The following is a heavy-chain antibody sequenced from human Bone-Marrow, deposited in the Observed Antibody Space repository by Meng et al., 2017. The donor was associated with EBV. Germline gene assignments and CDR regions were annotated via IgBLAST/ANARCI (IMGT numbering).Heavy chain of an antibody. Sequence: VQLRGSGPGLVKPSETLSLTCTVSGGSVSSGSYYWSWIRQPPGKGLEWIGYIYYSGSTNYNPSLKSRVTISVDTSKNQFSLKLSSVTAADTAVYYCARDNVDTAMVPHWGQGTLVTVSS. V-gene: IGHV4-61*01. CDR2: IYYSGST. CDR3: ARDNVDTAMVPH. D-gene: IGHD5-18*01. J-gene: IGHJ4*02. CDR1: GGSVSSGSYY.